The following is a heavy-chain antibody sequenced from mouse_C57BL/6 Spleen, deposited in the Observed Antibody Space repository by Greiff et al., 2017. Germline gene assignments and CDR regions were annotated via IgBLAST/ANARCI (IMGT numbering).Heavy chain of an antibody. V-gene: IGHV5-17*01. CDR3: ARQDDYDAWFAY. Sequence: EVKVEESGGGLVKPGGSLKLSCAASGFTFSDYGMHWVRQAPEQGLEWVAYISSGSSTIYYADTVKGRFPISRDNAKNTLFLQMTSLRSEDTAMYYCARQDDYDAWFAYWGQGTLVTVSA. CDR1: GFTFSDYG. D-gene: IGHD2-4*01. J-gene: IGHJ3*01. CDR2: ISSGSSTI.